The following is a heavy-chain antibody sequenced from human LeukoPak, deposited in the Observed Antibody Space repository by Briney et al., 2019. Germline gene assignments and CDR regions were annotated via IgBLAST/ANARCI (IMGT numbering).Heavy chain of an antibody. Sequence: GGSLRLSCAASGFTFSSYEMNWVRQAPGKGLEWVSYISSSGSNIYYADSVKGRFTISRDNAKNSLYLQMNSLRAEDTAVYYCARVAVVVPAAIQNPRLDNWFDPWGQGTLVTVSS. D-gene: IGHD2-2*01. J-gene: IGHJ5*02. V-gene: IGHV3-48*03. CDR1: GFTFSSYE. CDR3: ARVAVVVPAAIQNPRLDNWFDP. CDR2: ISSSGSNI.